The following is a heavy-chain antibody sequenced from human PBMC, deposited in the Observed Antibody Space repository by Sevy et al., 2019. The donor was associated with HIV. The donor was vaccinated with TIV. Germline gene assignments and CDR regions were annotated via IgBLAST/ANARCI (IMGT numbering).Heavy chain of an antibody. J-gene: IGHJ4*02. D-gene: IGHD6-19*01. CDR1: GFTFGSYG. V-gene: IGHV3-33*01. Sequence: GGSLILSCAASGFTFGSYGMHWVRHAPGKGLEWVAVIWFDGSNQYYGDSVKGRFTISRDNSKNTVYLHMNSLRVDDTAVYYCARESGSDWYLDFWGQGTLVTVSS. CDR2: IWFDGSNQ. CDR3: ARESGSDWYLDF.